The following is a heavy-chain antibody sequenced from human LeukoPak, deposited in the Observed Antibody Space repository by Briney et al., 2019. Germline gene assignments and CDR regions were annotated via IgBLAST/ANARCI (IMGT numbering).Heavy chain of an antibody. CDR3: ANVHCTISGCFAGVGPSDD. V-gene: IGHV3-30*02. D-gene: IGHD2-2*01. CDR2: IRYGGSNK. CDR1: GFTFSSYG. J-gene: IGHJ4*02. Sequence: GGSLRLSCAASGFTFSSYGMHWVRQAPGKGLEWVAFIRYGGSNKYYADSVKGRATISRDNSKNTLYLQVNSLRAEDTAKYYCANVHCTISGCFAGVGPSDDWGQGTLVTVSS.